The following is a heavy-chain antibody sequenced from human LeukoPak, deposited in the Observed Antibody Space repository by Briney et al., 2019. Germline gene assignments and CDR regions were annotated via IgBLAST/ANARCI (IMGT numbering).Heavy chain of an antibody. CDR2: IYYSGST. CDR3: ARYCSSTSAKNFDY. D-gene: IGHD2-2*01. J-gene: IGHJ4*02. CDR1: GGSISSGDYY. V-gene: IGHV4-30-4*01. Sequence: PSQTLSPTCTVSGGSISSGDYYWSWIRQPPGKGLEWIGYIYYSGSTYYNPSLKSRVAISVDTSKNQFSLKLSSVTAADTAVYYCARYCSSTSAKNFDYWGQGTLVTVSS.